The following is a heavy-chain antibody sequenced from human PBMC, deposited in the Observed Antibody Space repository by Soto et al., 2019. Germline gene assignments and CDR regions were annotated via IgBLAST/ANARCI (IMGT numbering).Heavy chain of an antibody. D-gene: IGHD6-19*01. CDR1: GFTFGGHY. J-gene: IGHJ3*02. V-gene: IGHV3-72*01. Sequence: GGSLRLSCAGSGFTFGGHYMNWVRQAPGKGLEWVGRARKKGNTYTTEYAASVEGRFTISRDDSKNSLYLQMNSLKTEDTALYYCAREISGWAPDAFDIWGQGTMVTVSS. CDR3: AREISGWAPDAFDI. CDR2: ARKKGNTYTT.